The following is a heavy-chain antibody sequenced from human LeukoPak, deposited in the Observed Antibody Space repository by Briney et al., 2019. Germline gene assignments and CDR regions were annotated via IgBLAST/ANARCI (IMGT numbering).Heavy chain of an antibody. CDR2: IYYSGST. CDR3: ARSIWSGYFDY. V-gene: IGHV4-59*11. J-gene: IGHJ4*02. CDR1: GGSIISHY. D-gene: IGHD3-3*01. Sequence: SETLSLTCSVSGGSIISHYWTWIRQPPGKGLEWIGYIYYSGSTNYNPSLKSRVTISVDTSKNQFSLKLSSVTAADTAVYYCARSIWSGYFDYWGQGTLVTVSS.